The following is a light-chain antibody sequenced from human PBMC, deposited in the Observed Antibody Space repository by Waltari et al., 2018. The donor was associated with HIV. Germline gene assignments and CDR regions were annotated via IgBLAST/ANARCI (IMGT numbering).Light chain of an antibody. CDR3: QSYDSSLSGSV. CDR1: RSNLGAGYD. V-gene: IGLV1-40*01. Sequence: QSVLTQPPSVSGAPGPRVTTSYTATRSNLGAGYDVPWYQQLPGTAPKLLIYGNSNRPSGVPDRFSGSKSGTSASLAINGLQAEDEADYYCQSYDSSLSGSVFGGGTKLTVL. J-gene: IGLJ3*02. CDR2: GNS.